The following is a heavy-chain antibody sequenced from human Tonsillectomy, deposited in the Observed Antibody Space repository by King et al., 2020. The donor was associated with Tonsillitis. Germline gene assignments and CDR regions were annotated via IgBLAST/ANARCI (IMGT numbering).Heavy chain of an antibody. V-gene: IGHV1-8*01. CDR1: GYTFAGYD. Sequence: VQLVESGAEVKKPGASVKVSCKASGYTFAGYDINWVRQATGQGLEWMGWMNPNSGHTGYPQKFQGRVTMTRSTSISTAYMELSSLRSEDTAVYYCARGYSGSYGFDFWGHGTLVTVSS. J-gene: IGHJ4*01. CDR2: MNPNSGHT. D-gene: IGHD1-26*01. CDR3: ARGYSGSYGFDF.